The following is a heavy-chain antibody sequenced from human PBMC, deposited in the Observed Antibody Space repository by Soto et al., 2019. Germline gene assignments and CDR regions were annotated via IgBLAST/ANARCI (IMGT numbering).Heavy chain of an antibody. CDR2: ISSSSSYI. CDR3: ARDLAPEYCSGGSCYSRVDWFDP. D-gene: IGHD2-15*01. V-gene: IGHV3-21*01. CDR1: GFTFSSYS. J-gene: IGHJ5*02. Sequence: GGSLRLSCAASGFTFSSYSMNWVRQAPGKGLEWVSSISSSSSYIYYADSVKGRFTISRDNAKNSLYLQMNSLRAEDTAVYYCARDLAPEYCSGGSCYSRVDWFDPWGQGTLVTVSS.